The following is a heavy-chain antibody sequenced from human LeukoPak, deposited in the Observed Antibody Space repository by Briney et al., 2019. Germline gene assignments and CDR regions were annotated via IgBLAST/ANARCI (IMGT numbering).Heavy chain of an antibody. CDR2: LYSDGST. CDR1: GFSVSSNY. CDR3: ARDSSSFPNYFDY. Sequence: GGSLRLSCAASGFSVSSNYMSWARHAPGKGLEWVSLLYSDGSTFYADSVKGRFTISRDNSKNTLYLQMNRLRAEDTAVYYCARDSSSFPNYFDYWGQGTLVTVSS. J-gene: IGHJ4*02. D-gene: IGHD2/OR15-2a*01. V-gene: IGHV3-53*01.